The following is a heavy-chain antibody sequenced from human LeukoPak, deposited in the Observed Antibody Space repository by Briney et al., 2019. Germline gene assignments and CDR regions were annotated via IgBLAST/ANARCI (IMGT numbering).Heavy chain of an antibody. CDR2: IYTSGST. D-gene: IGHD5-12*01. V-gene: IGHV4-61*02. Sequence: ASRTLSLTCTVSGGSISSGSYYWSWIRQPAGKGLEWIGRIYTSGSTNYNPSLKSRVTISVDTSKNQFSLKLSSVTAADTAVYYCATRVAMVDYWGQGTLVTVSS. J-gene: IGHJ4*02. CDR3: ATRVAMVDY. CDR1: GGSISSGSYY.